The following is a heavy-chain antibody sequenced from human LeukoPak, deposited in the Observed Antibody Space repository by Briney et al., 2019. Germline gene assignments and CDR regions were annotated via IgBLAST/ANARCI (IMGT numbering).Heavy chain of an antibody. CDR3: ARGRGGGSFDY. V-gene: IGHV3-9*01. J-gene: IGHJ4*02. CDR1: GFTFDDYA. Sequence: GGSLRLSCAASGFTFDDYAMHWVRQAPGKGLEWVSGISWNSGSIGYADSVKGRFTISRDNAKNSLYLQMNSLRAEDTALYYCARGRGGGSFDYWGQGTLVTVSS. D-gene: IGHD2-15*01. CDR2: ISWNSGSI.